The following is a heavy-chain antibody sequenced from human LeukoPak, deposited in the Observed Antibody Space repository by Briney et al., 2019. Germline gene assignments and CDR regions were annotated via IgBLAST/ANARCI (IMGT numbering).Heavy chain of an antibody. V-gene: IGHV3-11*05. Sequence: GGSLRLSCAASGFTFSDYYMSWIRQAPGKGLEWVSYISSSSSYTNYVDSVKGRFTISRDNAKNSLYLQMNSLRAEDTAVYYCARGSAPIWFGESHIDYWGQGTLVTVSS. CDR2: ISSSSSYT. J-gene: IGHJ4*02. D-gene: IGHD3-10*01. CDR3: ARGSAPIWFGESHIDY. CDR1: GFTFSDYY.